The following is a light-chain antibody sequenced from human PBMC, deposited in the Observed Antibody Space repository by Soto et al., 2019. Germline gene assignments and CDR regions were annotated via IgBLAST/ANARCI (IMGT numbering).Light chain of an antibody. J-gene: IGKJ2*01. CDR3: QQSYSTPYT. CDR2: GAS. Sequence: DIQMTQSPSSLSASVGDRVTITCRASQSISFYLNWYQQKPGKAPKLLIYGASSLQSGVPSRFSGSGSGTHFTLIISSLQPEDFATYYCQQSYSTPYTFGQGTNVEIK. CDR1: QSISFY. V-gene: IGKV1-39*01.